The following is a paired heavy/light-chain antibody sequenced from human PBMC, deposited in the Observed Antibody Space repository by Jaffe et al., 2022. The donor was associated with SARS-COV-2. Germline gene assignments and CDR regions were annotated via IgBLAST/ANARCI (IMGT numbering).Light chain of an antibody. CDR2: STN. CDR3: VLYMGSGPWV. CDR1: SGSVSTSYY. Sequence: QTVVTQEPSFSVSPGGTVTLTCGLSSGSVSTSYYPSWYQQTPGQAPRTLIYSTNTRSSGVPDRFSGSILGNKAALTITGAQADDESDYYCVLYMGSGPWVFGGGTKLTVL. V-gene: IGLV8-61*01. J-gene: IGLJ3*02.
Heavy chain of an antibody. CDR2: ISAYNGNT. CDR3: ARAMSYYDFWSGYYVSAGGYYYYGMDV. J-gene: IGHJ6*02. CDR1: GYTFTSYG. Sequence: QVQLVQSGAEVKKPGASVKVSCKASGYTFTSYGISWVRQAPGQGLEWMGWISAYNGNTNYAQKLQGRVTMTTDTSTSTAYMELRSLRSDDTAVYYCARAMSYYDFWSGYYVSAGGYYYYGMDVWGQGTTVTVSS. D-gene: IGHD3-3*01. V-gene: IGHV1-18*01.